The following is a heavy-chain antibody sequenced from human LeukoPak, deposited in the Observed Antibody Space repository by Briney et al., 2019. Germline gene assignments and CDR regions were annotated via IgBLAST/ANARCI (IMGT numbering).Heavy chain of an antibody. J-gene: IGHJ6*02. CDR1: GFTFSSYA. CDR2: ISSNGGST. V-gene: IGHV3-64*01. CDR3: ARDDSYYDSSGYYYVGYYGMDV. Sequence: GGSLRLSCAASGFTFSSYAMHWVRQAPGKGLEYVSAISSNGGSTYYANSVKGRFTISRDNSKNTLYLQMGSLRAEDMAVYYCARDDSYYDSSGYYYVGYYGMDVWGQGTTVTVSS. D-gene: IGHD3-22*01.